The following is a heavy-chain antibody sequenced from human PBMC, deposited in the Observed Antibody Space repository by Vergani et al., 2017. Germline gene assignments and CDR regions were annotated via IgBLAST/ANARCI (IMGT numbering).Heavy chain of an antibody. CDR3: ARDGERVRSGXYYTFTKNYYGMDV. V-gene: IGHV1-69*13. CDR2: IIPIFGTA. CDR1: GGTFSSYA. D-gene: IGHD3-10*01. J-gene: IGHJ6*02. Sequence: QVQLVQSGAEVKKPGSSVKVSCKASGGTFSSYAISWVRQAPGQGLEWMGRIIPIFGTANYAQKFQGRVTITADESTSTAYMELSSLRSEDTAVYYCARDGERVRSGXYYTFTKNYYGMDVWGQGTTVTVSS.